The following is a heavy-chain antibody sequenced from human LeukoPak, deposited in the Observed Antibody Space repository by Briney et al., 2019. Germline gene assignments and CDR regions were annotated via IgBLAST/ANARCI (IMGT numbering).Heavy chain of an antibody. D-gene: IGHD3-22*01. CDR3: ARSWSSGWY. CDR2: IYTSGST. Sequence: ASETLSLTCTVSGGSISRGTYYWSWIRQPAGKGLEWIGRIYTSGSTNYNPSLKSRVTISVDTSKNQFSLKLSSVTAADTAVYYCARSWSSGWYWGQGTLVTVSS. J-gene: IGHJ4*02. V-gene: IGHV4-61*02. CDR1: GGSISRGTYY.